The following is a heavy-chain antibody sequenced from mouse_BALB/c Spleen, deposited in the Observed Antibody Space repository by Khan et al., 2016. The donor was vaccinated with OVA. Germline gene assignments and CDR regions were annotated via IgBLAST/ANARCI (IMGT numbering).Heavy chain of an antibody. Sequence: VQLQQSGPEVVKPGASVKISCKASGYTFTDYNMDWVKQSHGKRLEWIGYFFPNSGGSGYNQKFRTKATLTVDISSSTAYMDLHSLTSEDSAVYYGVRSGYGSFAFWGQGTLVTVSA. CDR2: FFPNSGGS. D-gene: IGHD1-2*01. V-gene: IGHV1S29*02. CDR3: VRSGYGSFAF. CDR1: GYTFTDYN. J-gene: IGHJ3*01.